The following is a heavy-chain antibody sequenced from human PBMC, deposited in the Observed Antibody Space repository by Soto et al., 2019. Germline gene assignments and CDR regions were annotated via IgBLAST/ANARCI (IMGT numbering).Heavy chain of an antibody. V-gene: IGHV3-21*01. J-gene: IGHJ3*02. CDR3: AREYYYFWSGRNLDAFDI. CDR1: GLSFSSYS. Sequence: GGSLTLSWAVSGLSFSSYSMNWVRHPPGKGMECVSSISSSGSNIYTADSPNGRFTISRDNAKTTLYLQMNSLRAEDTAVYYCAREYYYFWSGRNLDAFDIWGQGTMVTVSS. CDR2: ISSSGSNI. D-gene: IGHD3-3*01.